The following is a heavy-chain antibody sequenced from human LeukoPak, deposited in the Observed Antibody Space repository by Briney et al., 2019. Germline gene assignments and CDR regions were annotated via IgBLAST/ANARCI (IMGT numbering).Heavy chain of an antibody. CDR3: ARDLVATGTHFPTFETEY. J-gene: IGHJ4*02. CDR1: GYTFTSYY. CDR2: INPGGGGT. D-gene: IGHD5-12*01. V-gene: IGHV1-46*01. Sequence: GASVKVSCKASGYTFTSYYMHWVRQAPGQGLEWMGMINPGGGGTSYPQNFQGRVTMTGDTSTSTVYMELSSLRSEDTAVYYCARDLVATGTHFPTFETEYWGQGTLVTVSS.